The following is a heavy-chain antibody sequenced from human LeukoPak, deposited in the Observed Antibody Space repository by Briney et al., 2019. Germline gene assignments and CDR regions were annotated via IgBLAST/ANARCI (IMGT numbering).Heavy chain of an antibody. CDR3: TRRAARWQFDL. J-gene: IGHJ2*01. CDR2: INWKTGNG. V-gene: IGHV3-9*01. D-gene: IGHD5-24*01. CDR1: GFNFDDYA. Sequence: PGGSLRLSCAVSGFNFDDYAMHGVRQAPGMGLEWVSGINWKTGNGIYADSVKGRFTISRDNAKNSLYLQMSSLRAEDTALYYCTRRAARWQFDLWGRGTLLTVSS.